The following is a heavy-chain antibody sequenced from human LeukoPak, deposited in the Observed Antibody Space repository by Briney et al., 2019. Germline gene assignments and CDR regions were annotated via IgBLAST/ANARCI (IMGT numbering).Heavy chain of an antibody. CDR1: GYTFTGYY. CDR2: INPNSGGT. D-gene: IGHD3-10*01. J-gene: IGHJ5*02. V-gene: IGHV1-2*06. CDR3: ARSVVWFGSPYNWFDP. Sequence: ASVKVSCKASGYTFTGYYMHWVRQAPGQGLEWMGRINPNSGGTNYAQKFQGRVTMTRDTSISTAYMELGRLRSDDTAVYYCARSVVWFGSPYNWFDPWGQGTLVTVSS.